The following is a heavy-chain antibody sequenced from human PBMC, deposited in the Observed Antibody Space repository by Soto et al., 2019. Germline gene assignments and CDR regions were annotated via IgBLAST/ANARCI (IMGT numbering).Heavy chain of an antibody. CDR3: ARRAATGGYWYFDL. Sequence: SETLSLTCTVSGGSISSGGYYWSWIRQHPGKGLEWIGYIYYSGSTYYNPSLKSRVTISVDTSKNQFSLKLSSVTAADTAVYYCARRAATGGYWYFDLWGRGTLVTVSS. CDR2: IYYSGST. D-gene: IGHD2-15*01. CDR1: GGSISSGGYY. V-gene: IGHV4-31*03. J-gene: IGHJ2*01.